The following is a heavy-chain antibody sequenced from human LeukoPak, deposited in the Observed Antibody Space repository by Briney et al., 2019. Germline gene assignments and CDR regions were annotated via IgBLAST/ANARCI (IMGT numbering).Heavy chain of an antibody. CDR2: INHSGST. D-gene: IGHD3-22*01. Sequence: SETLSLTCAVYGGSFSGYYWSWIRQPPGKGLEWIGEINHSGSTSYNPSLKSRVTISVDTSKNQFSLKLSSVTAADTAVYYCASTLKWLAFDYWGQGTLVTVSS. V-gene: IGHV4-34*01. J-gene: IGHJ4*02. CDR3: ASTLKWLAFDY. CDR1: GGSFSGYY.